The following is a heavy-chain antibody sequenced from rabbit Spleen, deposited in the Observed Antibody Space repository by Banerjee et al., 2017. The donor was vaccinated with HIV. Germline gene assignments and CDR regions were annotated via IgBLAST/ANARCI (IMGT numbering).Heavy chain of an antibody. CDR2: IYAGGSGTT. CDR1: GFSFSGSHY. D-gene: IGHD6-1*01. V-gene: IGHV1S40*01. Sequence: QQLVESGGGLVKPGASLTLTCTASGFSFSGSHYMCWVRQAPGKGLEWIACIYAGGSGTTYYASWAKGRFTISKTSSTTVTLQMTSLTAADTATYFCARLGHADYPYAYGLKLWGPGTLVTVS. J-gene: IGHJ4*01. CDR3: ARLGHADYPYAYGLKL.